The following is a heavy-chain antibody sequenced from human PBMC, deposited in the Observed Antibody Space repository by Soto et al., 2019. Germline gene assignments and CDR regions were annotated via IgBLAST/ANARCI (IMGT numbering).Heavy chain of an antibody. Sequence: PSETLSLTCAVSGYSISSGNYWAWVRQPPGRGLEWIGSLYHIGSTHYNTSLKSRVTISVDTSKNHFSLELSSVTAGDTAIYYCRSSTSCYDESCVDVWGQGTMVTVSS. D-gene: IGHD2-2*01. CDR1: GYSISSGNY. CDR2: LYHIGST. J-gene: IGHJ6*02. V-gene: IGHV4-38-2*01. CDR3: RSSTSCYDESCVDV.